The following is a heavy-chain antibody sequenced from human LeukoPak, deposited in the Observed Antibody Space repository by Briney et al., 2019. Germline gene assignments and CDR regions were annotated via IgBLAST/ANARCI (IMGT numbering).Heavy chain of an antibody. CDR2: IKQDGSEK. CDR1: GFTFSSYW. J-gene: IGHJ4*02. CDR3: ARGSRSGSYCDY. V-gene: IGHV3-7*04. D-gene: IGHD1-26*01. Sequence: PGGSLRLSCVVSGFTFSSYWMSWVRQAPGKGLEWVANIKQDGSEKYYVDSVKGRFTISRDNAKNSLYLQMNSLRAEDTAVYYCARGSRSGSYCDYWGQGTLVTVSS.